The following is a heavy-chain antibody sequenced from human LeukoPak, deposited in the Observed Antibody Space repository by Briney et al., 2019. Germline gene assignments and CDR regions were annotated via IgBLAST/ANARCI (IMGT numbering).Heavy chain of an antibody. J-gene: IGHJ6*02. Sequence: GESLKISCKGAGYSFASYWIGWVRQMPGKGLEWMGIIYPGDSDTRYSPSFQGQVTISADKSISTAYLQWSSLTASDTAMYYCARLVTEPNYGMDVWGPGTTVTVSS. V-gene: IGHV5-51*01. CDR2: IYPGDSDT. CDR3: ARLVTEPNYGMDV. CDR1: GYSFASYW. D-gene: IGHD1-14*01.